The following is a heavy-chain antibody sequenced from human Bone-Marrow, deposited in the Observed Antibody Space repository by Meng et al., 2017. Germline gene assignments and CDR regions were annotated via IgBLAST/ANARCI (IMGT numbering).Heavy chain of an antibody. J-gene: IGHJ6*02. V-gene: IGHV1-69*13. CDR2: IIPIFGPA. Sequence: SVKVSCKASGGTFSSYAISWVRQAPGHGLEWMGGIIPIFGPANYAQKFQGRVTITADESTSTAYMELSSLRSEDTAVYYCARSIVGAEYYYYGMDVWGQGTTVTVSS. CDR1: GGTFSSYA. CDR3: ARSIVGAEYYYYGMDV. D-gene: IGHD1-26*01.